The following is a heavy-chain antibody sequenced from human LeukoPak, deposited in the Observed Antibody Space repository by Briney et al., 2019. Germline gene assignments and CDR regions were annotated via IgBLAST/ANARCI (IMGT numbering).Heavy chain of an antibody. Sequence: SETLSLTCAVSGGSISSYYWSWIRQPAGKGLEWIGRIYTSGSTNYNPSLKSRVTMSVDTSKNQFSLKLSSVTAADTAVYYCARDFVVVPAAMRYYYGMDVWGQGTTVTVSS. CDR2: IYTSGST. CDR3: ARDFVVVPAAMRYYYGMDV. J-gene: IGHJ6*02. CDR1: GGSISSYY. V-gene: IGHV4-4*07. D-gene: IGHD2-2*01.